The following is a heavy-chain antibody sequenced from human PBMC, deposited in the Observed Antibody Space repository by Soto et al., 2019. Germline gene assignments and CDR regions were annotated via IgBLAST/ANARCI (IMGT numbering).Heavy chain of an antibody. V-gene: IGHV1-69*13. Sequence: SVKVSCKASGGTFSSYAISWVRQAPGQGLEWMGGIIPIFGTANYAQKFQGRVTITADESTSTAYMELSSLRSEDTAVYYCARATPSDVLRYVDWSLPGSYYGMDVWGQGTTVTVSS. J-gene: IGHJ6*02. CDR3: ARATPSDVLRYVDWSLPGSYYGMDV. D-gene: IGHD3-9*01. CDR1: GGTFSSYA. CDR2: IIPIFGTA.